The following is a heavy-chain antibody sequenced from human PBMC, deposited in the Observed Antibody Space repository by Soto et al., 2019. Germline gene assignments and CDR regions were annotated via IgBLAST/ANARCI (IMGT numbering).Heavy chain of an antibody. D-gene: IGHD3-10*01. Sequence: ASVKVSCKASGYTFTSYGISWVRQAPGQGLEWMGWISAYNGNTNYAQKLQGRVTMTTDTSTSTAYVELRSLRSDDTAVYYCARGNTMVRGVIIRYYYYYYGMDVWGQGTTVNVSS. J-gene: IGHJ6*02. CDR3: ARGNTMVRGVIIRYYYYYYGMDV. CDR2: ISAYNGNT. V-gene: IGHV1-18*01. CDR1: GYTFTSYG.